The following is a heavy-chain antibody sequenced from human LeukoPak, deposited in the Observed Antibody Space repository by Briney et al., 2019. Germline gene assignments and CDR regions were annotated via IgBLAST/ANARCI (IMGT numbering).Heavy chain of an antibody. J-gene: IGHJ4*02. Sequence: ASVKVSCKASGGTFSSYAISWVRQASGQGLEWMGWINPNSGATNYAQKFQGRVTMTRDTSISTAYMELSRLRSDDTAVFYCTDMRRGYVHYWGQGTLVTVSS. CDR1: GGTFSSYA. D-gene: IGHD1-1*01. V-gene: IGHV1-2*02. CDR3: TDMRRGYVHY. CDR2: INPNSGAT.